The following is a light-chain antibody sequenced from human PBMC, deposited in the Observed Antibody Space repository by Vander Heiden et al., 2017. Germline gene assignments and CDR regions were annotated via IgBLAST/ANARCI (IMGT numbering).Light chain of an antibody. CDR2: GKS. CDR1: SLINYY. V-gene: IGLV3-19*01. J-gene: IGLJ2*01. Sequence: SSELPREPALSVALRQTVRITCRGDSLINYYRSWYQQKPGQAPLLVFYGKSTRPSGIPGRFSGSSSGDTASVIIHGSQAEDEADYYCNSRDSSGDHVFGGGTKLTVL. CDR3: NSRDSSGDHV.